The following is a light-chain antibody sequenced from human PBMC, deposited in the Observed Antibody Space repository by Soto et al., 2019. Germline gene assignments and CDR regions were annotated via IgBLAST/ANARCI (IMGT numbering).Light chain of an antibody. Sequence: QAVVTQSPSASGTPGQRVTISCAGSSSNIGSNTVNWYQQLPGTAPKLLIYTNNQRPSGVPDRFSGSKSGTSASLAISGLQSEDEADYYCAAWDDSLSGVLFGGGTKLTV. CDR2: TNN. J-gene: IGLJ2*01. CDR3: AAWDDSLSGVL. CDR1: SSNIGSNT. V-gene: IGLV1-44*01.